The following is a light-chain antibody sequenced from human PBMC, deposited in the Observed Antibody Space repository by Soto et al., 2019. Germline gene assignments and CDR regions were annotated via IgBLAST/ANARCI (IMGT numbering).Light chain of an antibody. CDR2: GAS. J-gene: IGKJ3*01. V-gene: IGKV3-20*01. CDR3: QQYGSSPRGFT. Sequence: EIVLTQSPGTLSLSPGERATLSCRASQSVSSSYLAWYQQKPGQAPRLLIYGASSRDTGIPDRFSGSGSGTDFTLTISRLEPEDFAVYYCQQYGSSPRGFTFGPGTKVDIK. CDR1: QSVSSSY.